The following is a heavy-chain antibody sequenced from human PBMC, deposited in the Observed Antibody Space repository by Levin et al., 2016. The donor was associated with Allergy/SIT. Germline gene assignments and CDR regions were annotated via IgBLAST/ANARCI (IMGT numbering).Heavy chain of an antibody. D-gene: IGHD3-10*01. J-gene: IGHJ4*02. Sequence: GSLRLSCTVSGASVSSSTYFWAWIRQSPGKGLEWIGTYYSGSTYYEPSLKSRVTISVDTSKNQFSLKLSSVTAADTAVYYCARHIYGLGLGVWGQGIQVTVSS. CDR2: YYSGST. CDR3: ARHIYGLGLGV. CDR1: GASVSSSTYF. V-gene: IGHV4-39*01.